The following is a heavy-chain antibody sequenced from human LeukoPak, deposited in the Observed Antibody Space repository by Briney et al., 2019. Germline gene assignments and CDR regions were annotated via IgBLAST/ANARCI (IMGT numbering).Heavy chain of an antibody. J-gene: IGHJ3*02. D-gene: IGHD2-15*01. CDR3: ARGGYCSGGSCQAYTDAFDI. CDR1: GYTFTSYG. V-gene: IGHV1-69*13. CDR2: IIPIFGTA. Sequence: SVKVSCKASGYTFTSYGISWVRQAPGQGLEWMGGIIPIFGTANYAQKFQGRVTITADESTSTAYMELSSLRSEDTAVYYCARGGYCSGGSCQAYTDAFDIWGQGTMVTVSS.